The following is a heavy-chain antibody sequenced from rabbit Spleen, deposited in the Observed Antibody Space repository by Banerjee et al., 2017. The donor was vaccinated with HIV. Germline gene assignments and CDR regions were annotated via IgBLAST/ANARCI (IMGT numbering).Heavy chain of an antibody. CDR2: IAGSGSGFT. Sequence: QEQLVESGGDLVKPGASLTLTCTASGFSFSSSDYMCWVRQAPGKGLEWISCIAGSGSGFTYSATWATGRFTCSKTSSTTVTLQMTSLTAADTATYFCARDLDGVIGWNFGWWGQGTLVTVS. CDR1: GFSFSSSDY. D-gene: IGHD4-1*01. V-gene: IGHV1S45*01. J-gene: IGHJ4*01. CDR3: ARDLDGVIGWNFGW.